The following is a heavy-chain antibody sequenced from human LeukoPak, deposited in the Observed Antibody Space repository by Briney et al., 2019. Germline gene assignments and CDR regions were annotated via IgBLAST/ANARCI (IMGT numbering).Heavy chain of an antibody. Sequence: SGGSLRSSCAASGFTFSSYSMNWVRQAPGKGLEWVSSISSSSSYIYYADSVKGRFTISRDNAKNSLYLQMNSLRAEDTAVYYCARGPLAASNDYWGQGTLATVSS. V-gene: IGHV3-21*01. J-gene: IGHJ4*02. CDR1: GFTFSSYS. CDR2: ISSSSSYI. D-gene: IGHD2-2*01. CDR3: ARGPLAASNDY.